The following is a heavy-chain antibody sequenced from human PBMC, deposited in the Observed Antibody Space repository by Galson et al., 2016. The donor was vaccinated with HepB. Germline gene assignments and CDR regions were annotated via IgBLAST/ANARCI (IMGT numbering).Heavy chain of an antibody. J-gene: IGHJ6*04. V-gene: IGHV5-51*01. D-gene: IGHD1-26*01. Sequence: QSGAEVKKPGESLRISCKGSGYSFTNYWIGWVRQMPGKGLEWMGIIYPGYSDTKYSPSFQGQVTISADKSISTAYLQWSGLKASDTAMYYCARYGSISWTGYYYAIDVWGKGTTVTVSS. CDR3: ARYGSISWTGYYYAIDV. CDR1: GYSFTNYW. CDR2: IYPGYSDT.